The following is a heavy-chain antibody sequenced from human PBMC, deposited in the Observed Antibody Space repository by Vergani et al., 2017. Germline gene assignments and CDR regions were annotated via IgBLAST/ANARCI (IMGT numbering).Heavy chain of an antibody. CDR2: ISWNSNSI. Sequence: QLVESGGGLVQPGRSLRLSCVASGFTSAGCAMHWVRQAPGKGLEWVSGISWNSNSIGYADSVKGRFTISRDNAKNSLYLQMNSLRAEDTALYYCAKDLGTSSGGGWFDPWGQGTLVTVSS. D-gene: IGHD6-6*01. CDR1: GFTSAGCA. CDR3: AKDLGTSSGGGWFDP. V-gene: IGHV3-9*02. J-gene: IGHJ5*02.